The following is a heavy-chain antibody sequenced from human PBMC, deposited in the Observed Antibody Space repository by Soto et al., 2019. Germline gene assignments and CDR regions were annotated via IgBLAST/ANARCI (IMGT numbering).Heavy chain of an antibody. CDR2: IYHSGST. D-gene: IGHD2-2*01. CDR3: ARLLGYCISTSCNYYFDY. Sequence: SQTLSLTCTVCGGSISSGCYSWSWIRQPPGKGLEWIGYIYHSGSTYYNPSLKSRVTISVDRSKNQFSLKLSSVTAADTAVYYCARLLGYCISTSCNYYFDYWGQGTLVTVSS. J-gene: IGHJ4*02. CDR1: GGSISSGCYS. V-gene: IGHV4-30-2*01.